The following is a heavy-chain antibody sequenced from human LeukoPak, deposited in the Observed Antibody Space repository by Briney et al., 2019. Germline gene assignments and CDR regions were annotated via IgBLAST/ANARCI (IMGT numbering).Heavy chain of an antibody. CDR1: GFTFSSDA. CDR3: AKGIITGRLRYGVGV. D-gene: IGHD6-6*01. J-gene: IGHJ6*02. CDR2: INDSGGYT. V-gene: IGHV3-23*01. Sequence: PGGSLRLSCAASGFTFSSDALNWVRQAPGKGLEWVSGINDSGGYTYYADRVKGRFTISRDNSKNTLYLQMNNLRVEDTAVYYCAKGIITGRLRYGVGVWGQGTTVTVSS.